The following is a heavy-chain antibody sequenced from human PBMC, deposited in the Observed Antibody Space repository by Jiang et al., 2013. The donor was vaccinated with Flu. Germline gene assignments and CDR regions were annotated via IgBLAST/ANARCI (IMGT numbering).Heavy chain of an antibody. CDR2: IYPGDSDT. J-gene: IGHJ2*01. CDR3: ARRLRFSSYFDL. Sequence: GIIYPGDSDTRYSPSFQGQVTISADKSISTAYLQWTSLKASDTAIYYCARRLRFSSYFDLWGRGTLVTVSS. D-gene: IGHD3-3*01. V-gene: IGHV5-51*01.